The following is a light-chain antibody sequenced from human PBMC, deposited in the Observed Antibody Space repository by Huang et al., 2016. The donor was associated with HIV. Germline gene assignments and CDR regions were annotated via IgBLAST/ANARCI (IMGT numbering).Light chain of an antibody. Sequence: DIHMTQSPSSLSASVGDRVTITCRPSQGISSSLAWFQQKPGQAPKALIYAASSLQSGAPSKFRGSGSRTDLTLTIRSLQHQDFSSGFGKQYKSYPLTFGGGTKVEIK. V-gene: IGKV1-16*02. J-gene: IGKJ4*01. CDR1: QGISSS. CDR2: AAS. CDR3: KQYKSYPLT.